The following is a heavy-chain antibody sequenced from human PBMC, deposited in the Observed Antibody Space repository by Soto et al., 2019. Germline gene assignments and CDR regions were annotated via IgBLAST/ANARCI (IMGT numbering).Heavy chain of an antibody. J-gene: IGHJ3*02. V-gene: IGHV1-69*13. CDR1: GGTFSSYA. D-gene: IGHD3-10*01. CDR3: ASPQSPYYYGSDPGAFDI. CDR2: IIPIFGTA. Sequence: VKVSCKASGGTFSSYAISWVRQAPGQGLEWMGGIIPIFGTANYAQKFQGRVTITADESTSTAYMELSSLRSEDTAVYYFASPQSPYYYGSDPGAFDIWGQGTMVTVSS.